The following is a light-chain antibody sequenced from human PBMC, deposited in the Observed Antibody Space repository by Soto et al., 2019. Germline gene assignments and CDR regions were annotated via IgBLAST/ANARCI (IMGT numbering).Light chain of an antibody. J-gene: IGLJ2*01. CDR3: SSYTSSNTVV. V-gene: IGLV2-14*01. CDR1: SSDVGGYNY. Sequence: QSALTQPASVSGSPGQSITISCTGISSDVGGYNYVSWYQQHPGKAPKLMIDDVSNRPSGVSNRFSGSKSGNTASLTISGLRAEDEADYYCSSYTSSNTVVFGGGTQLTVL. CDR2: DVS.